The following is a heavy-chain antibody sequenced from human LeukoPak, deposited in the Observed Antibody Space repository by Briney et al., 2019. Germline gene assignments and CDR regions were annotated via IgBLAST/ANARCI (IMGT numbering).Heavy chain of an antibody. CDR1: GFTFSSYG. CDR3: ATQASVGY. D-gene: IGHD1-26*01. V-gene: IGHV3-33*03. Sequence: GGSLRLSCAASGFTFSSYGMHWVRQAPGKGLEWVAVIWYDGSSKYYADSVKGRFTISRDNAKNTLYLQMNSLRAEDTAVYYCATQASVGYWGQGTLVTVSS. J-gene: IGHJ4*02. CDR2: IWYDGSSK.